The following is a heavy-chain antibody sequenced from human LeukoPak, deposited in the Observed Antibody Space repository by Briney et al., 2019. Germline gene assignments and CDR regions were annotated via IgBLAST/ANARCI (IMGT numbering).Heavy chain of an antibody. CDR3: ARVTYYYDSSGYLGDAFDI. V-gene: IGHV4-59*12. D-gene: IGHD3-22*01. J-gene: IGHJ3*02. CDR1: GGSISSYY. Sequence: SETLSLTCTGSGGSISSYYWSWIRQPPGKGVQWIGYIYYSGSTNYNPSLKSRVTISVDTSKNQFSLKLSSVTAADTAVYYCARVTYYYDSSGYLGDAFDIWGQGTMVTVSS. CDR2: IYYSGST.